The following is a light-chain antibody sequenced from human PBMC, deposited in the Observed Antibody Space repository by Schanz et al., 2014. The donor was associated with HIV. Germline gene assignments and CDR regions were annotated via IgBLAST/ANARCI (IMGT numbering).Light chain of an antibody. V-gene: IGKV3-20*01. CDR2: SAI. CDR3: QQFGSSQCT. CDR1: ESIGNS. J-gene: IGKJ2*02. Sequence: EIVLTQSPATLSVSPGERASLSCRASESIGNSLAWYQQKSGQAPRLLIYSAIVRADGVPGRFSGSGSGREFTLTISRLEPEDFAVYYCQQFGSSQCTFGQGTKLEIK.